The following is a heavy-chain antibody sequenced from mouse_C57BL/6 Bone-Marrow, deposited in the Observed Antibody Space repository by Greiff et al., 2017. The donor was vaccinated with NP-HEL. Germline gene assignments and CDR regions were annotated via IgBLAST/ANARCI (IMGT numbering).Heavy chain of an antibody. Sequence: EVQLQESGPGLVKPSQSLSLTCSVTGYSITSGYYWNWIRQFPGNKLEWIGYISYDGSNNYNPSLKNRISITRDTSKNQFFLKLNSVTTEDTATYYCARDWTTVVPMRYWGQGTSVTVSS. CDR3: ARDWTTVVPMRY. V-gene: IGHV3-6*01. D-gene: IGHD1-1*01. J-gene: IGHJ4*01. CDR2: ISYDGSN. CDR1: GYSITSGYY.